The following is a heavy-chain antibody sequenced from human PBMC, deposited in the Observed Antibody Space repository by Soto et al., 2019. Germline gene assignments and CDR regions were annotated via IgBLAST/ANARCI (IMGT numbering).Heavy chain of an antibody. Sequence: GGSLRLSCAASGIPFSSYSMTWVRQAPGKGLQSVSAISGSGGSTYYADSVKRRFTISRDNSKNTLYLRMNGLRAEDTAVYYCAKDSATKYDPVWWLEACGEVTLVT. CDR1: GIPFSSYS. V-gene: IGHV3-23*01. D-gene: IGHD3-3*01. CDR3: AKDSATKYDPVWWLEA. J-gene: IGHJ5*02. CDR2: ISGSGGST.